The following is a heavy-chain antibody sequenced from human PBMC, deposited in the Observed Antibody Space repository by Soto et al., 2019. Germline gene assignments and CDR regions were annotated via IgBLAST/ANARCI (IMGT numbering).Heavy chain of an antibody. Sequence: QVPLVQSGAEVKKPGASVKVSCKASGYTFTSYGISWVRQAPGQGLERMGWISAYNGNTNYAQKLQGRVTMTTDTSTSTAYMGLRSLRSDDTAVYYCARAPAWYSSSSVGFDYWGQGTLVTVSS. CDR1: GYTFTSYG. D-gene: IGHD6-6*01. CDR3: ARAPAWYSSSSVGFDY. V-gene: IGHV1-18*01. CDR2: ISAYNGNT. J-gene: IGHJ4*02.